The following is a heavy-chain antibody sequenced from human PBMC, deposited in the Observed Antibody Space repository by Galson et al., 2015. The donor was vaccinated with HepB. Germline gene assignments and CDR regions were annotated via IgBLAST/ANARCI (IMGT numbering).Heavy chain of an antibody. Sequence: SVKVSCKASGGTFSSYTISWVRQAPGQGLEWMGRIIPILGIANYAQKFQGRVTITADKSTSTAYMELSSLRSEDTAVYYCARNGRDGYNYSSGYYYYYGMDVWGQGTTVTVSS. V-gene: IGHV1-69*02. J-gene: IGHJ6*02. D-gene: IGHD5-24*01. CDR1: GGTFSSYT. CDR3: ARNGRDGYNYSSGYYYYYGMDV. CDR2: IIPILGIA.